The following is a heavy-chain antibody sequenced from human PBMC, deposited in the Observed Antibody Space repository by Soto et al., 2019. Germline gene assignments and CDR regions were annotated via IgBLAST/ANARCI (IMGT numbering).Heavy chain of an antibody. J-gene: IGHJ4*02. Sequence: QVQLVQSGAEVKKPGASVKVSCKASGYTFTSYGISWVRQAPGQGLEWMGWISAYNGNTNYAQMHQGRVTMTTDTSTTTADMELMSLRSYDTAVEYCARGVGASYYLDYWGQGTLVTVSS. CDR1: GYTFTSYG. CDR2: ISAYNGNT. CDR3: ARGVGASYYLDY. D-gene: IGHD1-26*01. V-gene: IGHV1-18*01.